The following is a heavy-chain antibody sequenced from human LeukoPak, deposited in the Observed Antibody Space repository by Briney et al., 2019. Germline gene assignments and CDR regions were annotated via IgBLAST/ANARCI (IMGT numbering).Heavy chain of an antibody. CDR2: INPTGGST. J-gene: IGHJ4*02. CDR1: GYTFTRYY. CDR3: ARVGGSAWSGDDY. D-gene: IGHD6-19*01. Sequence: ASVMVSCKASGYTFTRYYMHWMRQAPGQGLEWMGIINPTGGSTTYAQKFQGRVTMTRDTSTSTFYMELSSLRSEDTAVYYCARVGGSAWSGDDYWGQGSLVTVSS. V-gene: IGHV1-46*01.